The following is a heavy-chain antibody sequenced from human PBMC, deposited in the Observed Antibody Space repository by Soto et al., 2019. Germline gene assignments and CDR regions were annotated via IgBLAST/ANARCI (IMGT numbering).Heavy chain of an antibody. CDR1: EFTFNNYA. V-gene: IGHV3-23*01. CDR3: AKGGYGGKFVY. Sequence: EVQLLESGGGLVQPGGSLRLSCAASEFTFNNYAMSWVRQAPGKGLEWVSAISGGGGSTYYADSVKGRFTISRDNSKNTLYLQMNSLRAEDTAVYYCAKGGYGGKFVYWGQGTLVTVSS. J-gene: IGHJ4*02. D-gene: IGHD6-25*01. CDR2: ISGGGGST.